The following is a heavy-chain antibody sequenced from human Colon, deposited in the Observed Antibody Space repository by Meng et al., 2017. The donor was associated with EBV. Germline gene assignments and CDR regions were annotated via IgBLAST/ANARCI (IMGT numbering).Heavy chain of an antibody. CDR1: GFTFSNYA. CDR2: ISGSGGHT. V-gene: IGHV3-23*04. CDR3: AKSRGEQWLIYY. J-gene: IGHJ4*02. D-gene: IGHD6-19*01. Sequence: VRLVGVGGGLVQPGGSLRLSCAASGFTFSNYAMNWVRQAPGKGLEWVSAISGSGGHTYYADSVKGRFTISRDNAKNTVHLQLNSLRVEDTALYFCAKSRGEQWLIYYWGQGTLVTVAS.